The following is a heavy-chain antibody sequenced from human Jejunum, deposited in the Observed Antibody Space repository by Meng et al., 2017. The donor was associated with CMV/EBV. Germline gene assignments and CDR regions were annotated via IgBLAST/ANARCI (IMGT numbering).Heavy chain of an antibody. CDR2: INTNTGNP. J-gene: IGHJ4*02. D-gene: IGHD3-22*01. V-gene: IGHV7-4-1*02. Sequence: QVQLVQSGSELKKPGASVKVSCKASGYTFTNNNLIWVRQAPGQGPEWMGWINTNTGNPTYARDFTGRLVFSLDTSVSTAYLQISSLKAEDTAVYYCARDGLNERYFDYWGQGTLVTVSS. CDR3: ARDGLNERYFDY. CDR1: GYTFTNNN.